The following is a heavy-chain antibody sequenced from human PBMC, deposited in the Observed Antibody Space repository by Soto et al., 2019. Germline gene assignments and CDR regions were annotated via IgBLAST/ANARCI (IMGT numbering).Heavy chain of an antibody. J-gene: IGHJ4*02. D-gene: IGHD3-22*01. CDR2: IHSDGITI. V-gene: IGHV3-74*01. Sequence: GSLGLFGGASGNNVKNYWKEWVRQAPGKGLLWVSRIHSDGITIYYGDSVKGRFTISRDNAKSTVYLQMDSLGAEDTATYHCTLHKFDSSGYVSDHWGQGTLVTVSS. CDR1: GNNVKNYW. CDR3: TLHKFDSSGYVSDH.